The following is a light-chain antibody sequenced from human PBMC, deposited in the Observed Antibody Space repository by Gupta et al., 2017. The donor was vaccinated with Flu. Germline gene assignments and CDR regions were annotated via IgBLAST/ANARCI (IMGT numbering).Light chain of an antibody. CDR3: QSYEV. Sequence: CTRRSDSIANNYVHWDQQRPGTSPINLIYEDNQRPSGVPDRFSGSIDRSSNSASLTISGLKTEDESDYYCQSYEVFGGGTKLTVL. V-gene: IGLV6-57*01. CDR1: SDSIANNY. J-gene: IGLJ2*01. CDR2: EDN.